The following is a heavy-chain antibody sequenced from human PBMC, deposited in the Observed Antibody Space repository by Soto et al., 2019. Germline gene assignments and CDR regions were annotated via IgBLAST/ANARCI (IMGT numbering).Heavy chain of an antibody. CDR1: GGSISSYY. D-gene: IGHD5-18*01. CDR3: ARRYGEKAFDI. CDR2: SYYSGST. J-gene: IGHJ3*02. V-gene: IGHV4-59*01. Sequence: QVQLQESGPGLVKPSETLSLTCTVSGGSISSYYWSWIGQPPGKGLEWIGYSYYSGSTNYNPSIQGRVTISVATSKSHFSMKMSSVTVADTDVYYCARRYGEKAFDIWGQGKMVTVSS.